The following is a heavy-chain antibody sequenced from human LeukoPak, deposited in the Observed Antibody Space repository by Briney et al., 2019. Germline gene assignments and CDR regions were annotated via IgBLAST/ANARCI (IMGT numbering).Heavy chain of an antibody. V-gene: IGHV3-23*01. D-gene: IGHD2-15*01. J-gene: IGHJ4*02. Sequence: GGSLRLSCTASRFTFSSYAMSWVRQAPGKGLEWVSAISGSGGSTYYADSVKGRFTIPRDNSKNTLYLQMNSLRAEDTAVYYCAKAEGYCSGGSCYPFFDYWGQGTLVTVSS. CDR2: ISGSGGST. CDR1: RFTFSSYA. CDR3: AKAEGYCSGGSCYPFFDY.